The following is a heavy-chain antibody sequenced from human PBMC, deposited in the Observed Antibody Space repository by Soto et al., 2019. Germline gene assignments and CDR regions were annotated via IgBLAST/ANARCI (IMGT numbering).Heavy chain of an antibody. J-gene: IGHJ4*02. CDR1: GGTLSSYV. V-gene: IGHV1-69*13. CDR2: IIPIFGTT. D-gene: IGHD2-15*01. Sequence: ASVKVSFKASGGTLSSYVISWVRQAPGQGLEWVGGIIPIFGTTTYGEKFQGRVTITADESTSTTYMELSSLKSEDTAVYYCARDPRQDCSGETCYYSWGQGTLVTVSS. CDR3: ARDPRQDCSGETCYYS.